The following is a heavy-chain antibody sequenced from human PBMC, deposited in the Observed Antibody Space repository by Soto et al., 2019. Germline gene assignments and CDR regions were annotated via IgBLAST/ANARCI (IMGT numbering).Heavy chain of an antibody. V-gene: IGHV3-23*01. J-gene: IGHJ4*02. CDR2: MSGSSSTT. D-gene: IGHD1-7*01. CDR3: AKNQERELPRVIDF. Sequence: PGGSLRLSCAASGFTFSSNWMHWVRQAPGGGLEWVSSMSGSSSTTYYADSVKGRFTISRDRSKNTLYLQMSSLRAEDTALYYCAKNQERELPRVIDFWGQGTLVTVSS. CDR1: GFTFSSNW.